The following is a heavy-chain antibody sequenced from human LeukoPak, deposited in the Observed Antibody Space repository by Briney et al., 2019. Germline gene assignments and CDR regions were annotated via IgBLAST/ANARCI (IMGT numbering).Heavy chain of an antibody. CDR3: ARGFTYYYDSSGYYYGNEYFQH. CDR2: IYDSGRT. Sequence: SETLSLTCTVSGASITSSNYYWDWIRQPPGKGLEWIGSIYDSGRTYYNPSLKSRVTISVDTSKNQFSLKLSSVTAADTAMYYCARGFTYYYDSSGYYYGNEYFQHWGQGTLVTVSS. D-gene: IGHD3-22*01. V-gene: IGHV4-39*01. CDR1: GASITSSNYY. J-gene: IGHJ1*01.